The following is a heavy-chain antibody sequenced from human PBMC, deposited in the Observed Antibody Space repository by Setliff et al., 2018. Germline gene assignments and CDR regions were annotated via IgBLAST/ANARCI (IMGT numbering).Heavy chain of an antibody. D-gene: IGHD3-10*01. V-gene: IGHV3-48*03. CDR2: THTVGITI. CDR1: GFTFSSLW. Sequence: GGSLRLSCAASGFTFSSLWMSWVRQAPGRGLERVSKTHTVGITIYSDSVRVRFTIFRDSAKNSLHLQMTSLSAEDTAVYYCFGAGTCSYGGQGTLVTVSS. J-gene: IGHJ4*02. CDR3: FGAGTCSY.